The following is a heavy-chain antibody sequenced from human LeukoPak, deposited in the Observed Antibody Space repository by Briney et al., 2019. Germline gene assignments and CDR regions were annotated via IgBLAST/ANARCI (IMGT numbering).Heavy chain of an antibody. CDR2: IISSGSTI. J-gene: IGHJ5*02. CDR3: ARDVYYGSGSYYRPRFGP. CDR1: GFTFSDYY. V-gene: IGHV3-11*01. D-gene: IGHD3-10*01. Sequence: GGSLGLSCAASGFTFSDYYMSWIRQAPGKGLEWVSYIISSGSTIYYVDSVKGRFTISRDNAKNSLYLQMNSLRAEDTAVYYCARDVYYGSGSYYRPRFGPWGQGTLGTVSS.